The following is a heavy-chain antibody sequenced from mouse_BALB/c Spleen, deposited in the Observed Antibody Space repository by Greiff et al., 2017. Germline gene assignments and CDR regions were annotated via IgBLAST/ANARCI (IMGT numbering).Heavy chain of an antibody. V-gene: IGHV5-15*02. Sequence: EVKLVESGGGLVQPGGSRKLSCAASGFTFSDYGMAWVRQAPGKGPEWVAFISNLAYSIYYADTVTGRFTISRENAKNTLYLEMSSLRSEDTAMYYCARDGIYYGTHYAMDNWGRGTAGNVSS. CDR3: ARDGIYYGTHYAMDN. D-gene: IGHD2-1*01. J-gene: IGHJ4*01. CDR1: GFTFSDYG. CDR2: ISNLAYSI.